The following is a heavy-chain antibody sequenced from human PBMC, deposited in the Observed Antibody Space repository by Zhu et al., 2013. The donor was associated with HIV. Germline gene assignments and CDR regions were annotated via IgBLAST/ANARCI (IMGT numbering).Heavy chain of an antibody. D-gene: IGHD3-9*01. Sequence: QVQVQESGPGLVKPSETLSLTCTVSGYSISSGYYWGWIRQPPGKGLEWIGSIYHSGSTYYNPSLKSRVTISVDTSKNQFSLKLSSVTAADTAVYYCARVHDSDYDILTGYTNWFDPWGQGTLVTVSS. CDR1: GYSISSGYY. CDR3: ARVHDSDYDILTGYTNWFDP. CDR2: IYHSGST. J-gene: IGHJ5*02. V-gene: IGHV4-38-2*02.